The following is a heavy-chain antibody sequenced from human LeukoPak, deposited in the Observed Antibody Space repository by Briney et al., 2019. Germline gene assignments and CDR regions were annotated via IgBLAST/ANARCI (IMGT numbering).Heavy chain of an antibody. J-gene: IGHJ4*02. CDR1: GGTFSSYA. Sequence: SVKVSCKASGGTFSSYAISWVRQAPGQGLEWMGRIIPILGIANYAQKFQGRVTITADKSTSTAYMELSSLRSEDTAVYYCATAVYYYDSSGYYPYWGQGTLVTVSS. D-gene: IGHD3-22*01. V-gene: IGHV1-69*04. CDR2: IIPILGIA. CDR3: ATAVYYYDSSGYYPY.